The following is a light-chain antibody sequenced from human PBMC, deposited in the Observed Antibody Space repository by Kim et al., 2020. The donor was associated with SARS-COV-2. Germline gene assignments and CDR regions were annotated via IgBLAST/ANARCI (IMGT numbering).Light chain of an antibody. V-gene: IGKV1-33*01. CDR3: QQYRNLPYT. CDR2: DVS. Sequence: SSSVGDRVTITCQASQDVRHSLNWYQQKPGKAPNLLIYDVSNLKTGVPSRFRGSGSGTDFTFTISGLQPEDIATYFCQQYRNLPYTFGQGTKLEI. J-gene: IGKJ2*01. CDR1: QDVRHS.